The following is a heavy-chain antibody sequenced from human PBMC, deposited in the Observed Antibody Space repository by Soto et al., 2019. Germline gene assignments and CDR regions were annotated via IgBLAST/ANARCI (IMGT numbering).Heavy chain of an antibody. V-gene: IGHV1-18*01. CDR2: ISPYTGNT. CDR1: GYIFVNYG. Sequence: QVQLVQSGDEVKKPGASVKVSCKASGYIFVNYGIAWVRQAPGQGLEWMGGISPYTGNTHSATKVQGRLTMTTDTSRSTAYMDMGSLTYDDTAVYYCVMVDNYVTPTPQDVWGQGTTVTVSS. CDR3: VMVDNYVTPTPQDV. J-gene: IGHJ6*02. D-gene: IGHD3-16*01.